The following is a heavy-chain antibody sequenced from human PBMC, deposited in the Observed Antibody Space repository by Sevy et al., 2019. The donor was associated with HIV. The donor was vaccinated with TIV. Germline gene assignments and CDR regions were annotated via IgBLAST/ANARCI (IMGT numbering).Heavy chain of an antibody. CDR3: ARDEVGGSYCAFDY. D-gene: IGHD1-26*01. CDR2: ISTSSSYI. Sequence: GGSLRLSCAASGFTFSSYSMNWVRQAPGKGLEWVSSISTSSSYIYYAYSVKGRFTMSRDNAKISLYLQMNSLRAEDTAVYYCARDEVGGSYCAFDYWGQGTLVTVSS. CDR1: GFTFSSYS. V-gene: IGHV3-21*01. J-gene: IGHJ4*02.